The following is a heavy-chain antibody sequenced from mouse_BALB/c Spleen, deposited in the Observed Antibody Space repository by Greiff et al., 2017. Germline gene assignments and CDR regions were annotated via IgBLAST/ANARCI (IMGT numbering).Heavy chain of an antibody. CDR1: GFTFSSYA. Sequence: EVQVVESGGGLVKPGGSLKLSCAASGFTFSSYAMSWVRQTPEKRLEWVASISSGGSTYYPDSVKGRFTISRDNARNILYLQMSSLRSEDTAMYYCASYDYDWFAYWGQGTLVTVSA. CDR2: ISSGGST. J-gene: IGHJ3*01. V-gene: IGHV5-6-5*01. D-gene: IGHD2-4*01. CDR3: ASYDYDWFAY.